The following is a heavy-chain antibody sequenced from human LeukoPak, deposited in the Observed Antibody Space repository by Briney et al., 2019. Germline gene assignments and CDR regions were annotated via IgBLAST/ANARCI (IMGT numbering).Heavy chain of an antibody. Sequence: GASVKVSCKASGYTFTSYGISWVRQALGQGLGWMGWTRAYNGNTNYAQKLQGRVTMTTDTSTSTAYMELRSLRSDDTAVYYCARDLSYDSSGYYRNDAFDIWGQGTMVTVSS. V-gene: IGHV1-18*01. CDR1: GYTFTSYG. CDR3: ARDLSYDSSGYYRNDAFDI. D-gene: IGHD3-22*01. CDR2: TRAYNGNT. J-gene: IGHJ3*02.